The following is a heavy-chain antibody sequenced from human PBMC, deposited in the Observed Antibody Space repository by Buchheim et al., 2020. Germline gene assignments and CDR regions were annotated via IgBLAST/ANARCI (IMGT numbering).Heavy chain of an antibody. CDR2: IYYSGST. J-gene: IGHJ4*02. D-gene: IGHD5-12*01. CDR3: ARARYSGYDSNFDY. Sequence: QVQLQESGPGLVKPSETLSLTCTVSGGSISSYYWSWIRQPPGKGLEWIGYIYYSGSTNYNPPLKSRVTIIVDTHQNQFLFKLSSVTAADTAVYYCARARYSGYDSNFDYWGQGTL. CDR1: GGSISSYY. V-gene: IGHV4-59*01.